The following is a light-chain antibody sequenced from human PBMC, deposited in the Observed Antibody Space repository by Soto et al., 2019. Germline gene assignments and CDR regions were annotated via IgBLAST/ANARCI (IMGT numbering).Light chain of an antibody. CDR1: QSISNY. CDR3: QQTYSAPLT. Sequence: DIQMTQSPFSLPASVGDRVNITCRASQSISNYLNWYQHKPGRAPSLLIHGASSLQGGVPSRFSGCGSGTDFTLTISSLHPEDFTTYYCQQTYSAPLTFGGGTRVEF. J-gene: IGKJ4*01. CDR2: GAS. V-gene: IGKV1-39*01.